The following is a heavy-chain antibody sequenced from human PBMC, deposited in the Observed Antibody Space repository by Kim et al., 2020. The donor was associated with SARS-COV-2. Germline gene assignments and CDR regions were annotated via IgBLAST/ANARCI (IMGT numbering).Heavy chain of an antibody. V-gene: IGHV4-59*01. J-gene: IGHJ4*02. CDR2: T. CDR3: ARAEDSRTFDY. Sequence: TRYCPALGSRVIISADTSNNQFSLTLSSVTAADTAVYYCARAEDSRTFDYWGQGALVTVSS.